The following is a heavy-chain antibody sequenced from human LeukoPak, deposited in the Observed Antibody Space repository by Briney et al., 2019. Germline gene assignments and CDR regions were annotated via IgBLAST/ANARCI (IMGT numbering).Heavy chain of an antibody. CDR2: IIPIFGTA. Sequence: SVTVSLMGSGGTFSNYVISGVRQAPGQGGEGVGGIIPIFGTANYAQKFQGRATITADESTSTAYMELSSLRSEDTAVYYCARDPYGGASYFDYWGQGTLVTVSS. CDR1: GGTFSNYV. V-gene: IGHV1-69*13. D-gene: IGHD2-21*01. J-gene: IGHJ4*02. CDR3: ARDPYGGASYFDY.